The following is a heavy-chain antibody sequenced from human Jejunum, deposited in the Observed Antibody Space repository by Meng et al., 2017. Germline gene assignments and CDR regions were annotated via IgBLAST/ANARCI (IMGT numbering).Heavy chain of an antibody. CDR2: INTDTRNP. J-gene: IGHJ4*02. Sequence: QVQLVQSASELKEPGASVKVSCKASGYTFTNNAMHWGRQAPGQGLEWMGWINTDTRNPTYAQGFTGRFVFSLDTSVSTAYLHISSLKAEDTALYYCSRGRGCCTCGSCSLADWGPGTLVTVSS. V-gene: IGHV7-4-1*02. CDR1: GYTFTNNA. D-gene: IGHD2-15*01. CDR3: SRGRGCCTCGSCSLAD.